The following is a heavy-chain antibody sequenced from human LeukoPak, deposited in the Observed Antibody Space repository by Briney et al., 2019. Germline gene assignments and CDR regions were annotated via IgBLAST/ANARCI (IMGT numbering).Heavy chain of an antibody. Sequence: GGSLRLSCAASGFTFSGYDMDWVRQAPGKGLEWVAVISYDGSNKYYADSVKGRFTISRDISKNTLYLQMDSLRAEDTAVYYCAKDMVRGVIIGGYFDYWGQGTQVTVSS. CDR1: GFTFSGYD. J-gene: IGHJ4*02. V-gene: IGHV3-30*18. CDR2: ISYDGSNK. D-gene: IGHD3-10*01. CDR3: AKDMVRGVIIGGYFDY.